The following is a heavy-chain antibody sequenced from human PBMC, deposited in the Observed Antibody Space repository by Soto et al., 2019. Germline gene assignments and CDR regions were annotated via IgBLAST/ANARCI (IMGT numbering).Heavy chain of an antibody. CDR2: ISWNSGSI. Sequence: PGGSLRLSCAASGFTFDDYAMHWVRQAPGKGLEWVSGISWNSGSIGYADSVKGRFTISRDNAKNSLYLQMNSLRAEDTALYYCAKGVSACSGGSCYLGAFDIWGQGTMVTVSS. CDR3: AKGVSACSGGSCYLGAFDI. J-gene: IGHJ3*02. D-gene: IGHD2-15*01. CDR1: GFTFDDYA. V-gene: IGHV3-9*01.